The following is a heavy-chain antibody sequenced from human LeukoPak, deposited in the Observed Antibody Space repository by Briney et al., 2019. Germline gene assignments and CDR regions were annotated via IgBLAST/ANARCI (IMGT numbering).Heavy chain of an antibody. V-gene: IGHV3-21*01. D-gene: IGHD3-3*01. CDR3: AREVDDFWSGYYPLDY. CDR2: ISSSSSYI. J-gene: IGHJ4*02. CDR1: GFTFSSYS. Sequence: PGGSLRLSCAASGFTFSSYSMNWVRQAPGKGLEWVSSISSSSSYIYYADSVKGRFTISRDNAKNSLYLQMNSLRAEDTAVYYCAREVDDFWSGYYPLDYWGQGTLVTVSS.